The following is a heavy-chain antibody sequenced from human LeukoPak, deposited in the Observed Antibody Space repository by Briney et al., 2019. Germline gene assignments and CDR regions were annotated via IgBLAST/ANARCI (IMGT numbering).Heavy chain of an antibody. J-gene: IGHJ4*02. V-gene: IGHV5-10-1*01. CDR3: ARLRLDAYNVYY. CDR1: GYSFTSYC. Sequence: GESLKISCKGSGYSFTSYCISWVRQMPGKGLEWMGTIDRSDSYTNYSPSFQGHVTISADKSISAAYLQWSSLKASDTAMYYCARLRLDAYNVYYWGQGTLVTVSS. D-gene: IGHD5-24*01. CDR2: IDRSDSYT.